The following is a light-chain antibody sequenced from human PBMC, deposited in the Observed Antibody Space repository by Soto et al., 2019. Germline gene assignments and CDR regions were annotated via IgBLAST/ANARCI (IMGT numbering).Light chain of an antibody. CDR3: CSYAGSSSPYV. CDR1: SNDVGTYDF. CDR2: EVS. V-gene: IGLV2-23*02. Sequence: QSALTQPASVSGSPGQSITIFCAGTSNDVGTYDFVSWYQQPPGKAPKLMIYEVSKRPSGVSNSFSGSKSGDTASLTISGLQAEDEADYYCCSYAGSSSPYVFGTGTKVTVL. J-gene: IGLJ1*01.